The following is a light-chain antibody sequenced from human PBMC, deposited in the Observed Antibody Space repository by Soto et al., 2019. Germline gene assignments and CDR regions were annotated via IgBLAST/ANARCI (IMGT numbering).Light chain of an antibody. J-gene: IGKJ1*01. CDR1: QGNGNE. Sequence: IQMNQSPSSVSASXGDRVTISCRASQGNGNELGWYQQKPGHTPNCXXAGASNLQGGGPTRFSGSGSATAFTRAISSRQPEDSATYYGLQDINYPWTFGQGTKVDIK. CDR2: GAS. V-gene: IGKV1-6*01. CDR3: LQDINYPWT.